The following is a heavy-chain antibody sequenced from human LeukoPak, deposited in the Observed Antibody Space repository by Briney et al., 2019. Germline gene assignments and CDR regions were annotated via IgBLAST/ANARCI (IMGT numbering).Heavy chain of an antibody. CDR3: ARSPYYYDSSGYYFDY. J-gene: IGHJ4*02. Sequence: SVKVSCKASGGTFSSYAISWVRQAPGQGLEWMGRIIPIFGTANYAQKFQGRVTITTDESTSTAYMELSSLRSEDMAVYYCARSPYYYDSSGYYFDYWGQGTLVTVSS. CDR1: GGTFSSYA. CDR2: IIPIFGTA. V-gene: IGHV1-69*05. D-gene: IGHD3-22*01.